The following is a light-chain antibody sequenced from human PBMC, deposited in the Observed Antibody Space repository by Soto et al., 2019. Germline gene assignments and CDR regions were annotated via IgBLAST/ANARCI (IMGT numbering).Light chain of an antibody. CDR2: KDS. Sequence: SYELTQPPSVSVSPGQTARITCSVDALPNQYGYWYQQKPGQAPALIIYKDSERPSGIPERFSGSSSGTTVTLTISGVQAEDEADYYCQSADSSGTYVFGTGTKVTVL. CDR1: ALPNQY. CDR3: QSADSSGTYV. V-gene: IGLV3-25*02. J-gene: IGLJ1*01.